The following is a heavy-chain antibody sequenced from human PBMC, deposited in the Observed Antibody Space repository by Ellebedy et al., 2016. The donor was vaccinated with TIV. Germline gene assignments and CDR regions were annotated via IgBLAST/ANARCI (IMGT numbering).Heavy chain of an antibody. V-gene: IGHV3-30*14. CDR3: ARVIPAAADAFDI. CDR2: ISYDGSNK. J-gene: IGHJ3*02. Sequence: GGSLRLSXAASGFTFSSYAMHWVRQAPGKGLEWVAVISYDGSNKYYADSVKGRFTISRDNSKNTLYLQMNSLRAEDTAVYYCARVIPAAADAFDIWGQGTMVTVSS. D-gene: IGHD6-13*01. CDR1: GFTFSSYA.